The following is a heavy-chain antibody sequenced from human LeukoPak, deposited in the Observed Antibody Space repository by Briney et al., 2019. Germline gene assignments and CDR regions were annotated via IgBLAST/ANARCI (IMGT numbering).Heavy chain of an antibody. D-gene: IGHD6-19*01. J-gene: IGHJ4*02. V-gene: IGHV3-7*01. Sequence: PGGSLRLSCAASGFPFSNYWMSWVRQAPGKGLEWVANINQGGSEKNYVVSVKGRFTISRDNAKNSLSLQMNSLRADDTAVYYCARDDSSGWYYFEYLGQGTLVTVSS. CDR3: ARDDSSGWYYFEY. CDR2: INQGGSEK. CDR1: GFPFSNYW.